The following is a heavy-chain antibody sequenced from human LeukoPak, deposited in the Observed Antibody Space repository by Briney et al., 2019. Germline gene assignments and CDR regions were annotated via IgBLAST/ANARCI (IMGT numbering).Heavy chain of an antibody. CDR2: IYSGGST. D-gene: IGHD3-10*01. J-gene: IGHJ4*02. Sequence: PGGSLRLSCAASGFAVSSNYMSWVRQAPGKGLEWVSVIYSGGSTYYADSVKGRFTISRDNSKNTLYLEMNSLRAEDTAVYYCAKDIGSYYDYWGQGILVTVSS. CDR3: AKDIGSYYDY. CDR1: GFAVSSNY. V-gene: IGHV3-66*01.